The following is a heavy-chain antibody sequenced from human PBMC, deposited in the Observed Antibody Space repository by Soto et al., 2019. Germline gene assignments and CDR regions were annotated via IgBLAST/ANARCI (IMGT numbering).Heavy chain of an antibody. D-gene: IGHD3-16*01. V-gene: IGHV3-23*01. J-gene: IGHJ4*02. CDR2: ISATGGGT. CDR3: AKGRRAGGNSAFYFDF. Sequence: GGSLRLSCAASGFKFSNYAMSWVRQAPGKGLEWVSLISATGGGTYYADSVKGRFTISRDNSHNTLYLQVHSLTAEDTAVYYCAKGRRAGGNSAFYFDFWGQGAQVTVSS. CDR1: GFKFSNYA.